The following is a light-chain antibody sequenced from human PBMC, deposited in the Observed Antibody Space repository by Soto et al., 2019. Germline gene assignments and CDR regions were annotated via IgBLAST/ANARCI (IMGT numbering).Light chain of an antibody. V-gene: IGKV1-39*01. J-gene: IGKJ1*01. CDR1: QSISSY. CDR3: QQSYRTPPT. Sequence: DLQMTQSPSSLSASVGDRVTITCRASQSISSYLNWYQQKPGKAPKLLMYAASSLQTGVPSRFSGSGSGTDFTLTISSLQPEDFATYYCQQSYRTPPTFGQGTKVDIK. CDR2: AAS.